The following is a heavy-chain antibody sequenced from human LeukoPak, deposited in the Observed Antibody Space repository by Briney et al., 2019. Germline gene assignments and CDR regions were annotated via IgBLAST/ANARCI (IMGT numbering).Heavy chain of an antibody. CDR3: ARQVLIVGGRYGMDV. CDR1: GYTFNSYG. CDR2: ISSYRGDT. V-gene: IGHV1-18*01. Sequence: ASVKVSCKASGYTFNSYGISWVRQAPGQELEWMGWISSYRGDTEYAQKIQGRVTMTTDTSTSTAYMELRSLRSDDTAVYYCARQVLIVGGRYGMDVWGQGTTVTVSS. D-gene: IGHD3-22*01. J-gene: IGHJ6*02.